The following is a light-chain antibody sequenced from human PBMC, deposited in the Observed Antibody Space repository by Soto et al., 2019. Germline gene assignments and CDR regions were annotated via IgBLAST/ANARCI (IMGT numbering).Light chain of an antibody. V-gene: IGKV3-20*01. CDR3: QHYGTSPEVT. CDR1: ESVSSSS. J-gene: IGKJ5*01. Sequence: EIVLTHSPGTLSLSPGERATLSFRSSESVSSSSLAWYQQKPGQAPRLLMHGASSRATGIPDRFSGSGSGADFTLTISRVEPEDFAVYYCQHYGTSPEVTFGQGTRLEIK. CDR2: GAS.